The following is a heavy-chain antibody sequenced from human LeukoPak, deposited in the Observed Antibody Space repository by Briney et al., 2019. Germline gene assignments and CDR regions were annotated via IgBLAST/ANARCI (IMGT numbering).Heavy chain of an antibody. CDR2: ISGSGGST. Sequence: GGSLRLSCAASGFTFSNYWMRWVRQAPGKGLEWVSAISGSGGSTYYADSVKGRFTISRDNSKNTLYLQMNSLRAEDTAVYYCAKTSAAAGYYYYYGMDVWGQGTTVTVSS. J-gene: IGHJ6*02. CDR3: AKTSAAAGYYYYYGMDV. CDR1: GFTFSNYW. V-gene: IGHV3-23*01. D-gene: IGHD6-13*01.